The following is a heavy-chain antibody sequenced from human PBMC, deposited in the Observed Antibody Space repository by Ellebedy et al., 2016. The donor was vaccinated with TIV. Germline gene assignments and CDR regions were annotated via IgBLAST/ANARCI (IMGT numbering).Heavy chain of an antibody. CDR3: ARANTGYCSSSNCYNDLDA. CDR1: GFTFSMLS. J-gene: IGHJ5*02. CDR2: ISDSSSYI. D-gene: IGHD2-2*02. Sequence: GGSLRLSXAASGFTFSMLSMHWVRQAPGEGLQWVSSISDSSSYIHYADSVKGRFTISRDNAKYSLYLQMNSLRAGDTAVYYCARANTGYCSSSNCYNDLDAWGQGTLVTVSS. V-gene: IGHV3-21*01.